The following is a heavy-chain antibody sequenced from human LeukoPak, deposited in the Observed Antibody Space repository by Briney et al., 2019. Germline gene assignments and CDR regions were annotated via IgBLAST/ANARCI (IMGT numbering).Heavy chain of an antibody. Sequence: GGSLRLSCAASGFTFSSYAMHWVRQAPGKGLEWVAVISYDRSNKYYADSVKGRFTISRDNSKNTLYLQMNSLRAEDTAVYYCASREIVVVVPAARDNWFDPWGQGTLVNLSS. CDR3: ASREIVVVVPAARDNWFDP. J-gene: IGHJ5*02. D-gene: IGHD2-2*01. CDR2: ISYDRSNK. CDR1: GFTFSSYA. V-gene: IGHV3-30*04.